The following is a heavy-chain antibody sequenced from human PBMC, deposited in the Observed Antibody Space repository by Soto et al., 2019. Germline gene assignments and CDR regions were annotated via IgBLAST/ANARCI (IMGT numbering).Heavy chain of an antibody. CDR1: GGSINSGGYY. D-gene: IGHD4-4*01. Sequence: QVQLQESGPGQVKSSQTLSLSCTVSGGSINSGGYYWTWIRQHPGKGLEWIGNIYYSGITYYNPSLKNRVTISVDTSKNQFFLKLSSVTAADTAVYYCARTALTQSYYYGMDVWGKGTTVTVSS. CDR2: IYYSGIT. J-gene: IGHJ6*04. CDR3: ARTALTQSYYYGMDV. V-gene: IGHV4-31*03.